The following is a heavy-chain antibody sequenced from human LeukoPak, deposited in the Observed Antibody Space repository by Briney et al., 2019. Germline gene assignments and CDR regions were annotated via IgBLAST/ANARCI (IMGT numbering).Heavy chain of an antibody. CDR3: AKRRGLELLYYYYMDV. CDR1: GFTLSSYA. CDR2: ISGSGGST. Sequence: GGSLRLSCAASGFTLSSYAMSWVRQAPGKGLEWVSGISGSGGSTYYADSVKGRFTISRDNSKNTLYLQMNSLRAEDTAVYYRAKRRGLELLYYYYMDVWGKGITVTVSS. J-gene: IGHJ6*03. V-gene: IGHV3-23*01. D-gene: IGHD1-7*01.